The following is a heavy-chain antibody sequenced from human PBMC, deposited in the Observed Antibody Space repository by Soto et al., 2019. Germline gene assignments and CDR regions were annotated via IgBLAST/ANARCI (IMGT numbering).Heavy chain of an antibody. D-gene: IGHD3-10*01. CDR2: IYYSGST. CDR1: GGSISSSSYY. J-gene: IGHJ4*02. Sequence: SETLSLTCTVSGGSISSSSYYWGWIRQPPGKGLEWIGSIYYSGSTYYNPSLKSRVTISVDTSKNQFSLKLSSVTAADTAVYYCARPHYGSGSYQTTYYFDYWGQGTLVTVSS. V-gene: IGHV4-39*01. CDR3: ARPHYGSGSYQTTYYFDY.